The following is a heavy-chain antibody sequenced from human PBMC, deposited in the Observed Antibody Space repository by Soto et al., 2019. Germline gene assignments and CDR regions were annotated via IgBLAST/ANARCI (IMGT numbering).Heavy chain of an antibody. CDR1: GGSVNSDSYY. Sequence: PSETLSLTCTVSGGSVNSDSYYWTWIRQPPGKGLEWIGYIYYSGSTNYNPSLKSRVTISVDTSKNQFSLKLSSVTAADTAVYYCARGRYDFWSGYYPAGVHYYGMDVWGQGTTVTVSS. D-gene: IGHD3-3*01. CDR3: ARGRYDFWSGYYPAGVHYYGMDV. V-gene: IGHV4-61*01. J-gene: IGHJ6*02. CDR2: IYYSGST.